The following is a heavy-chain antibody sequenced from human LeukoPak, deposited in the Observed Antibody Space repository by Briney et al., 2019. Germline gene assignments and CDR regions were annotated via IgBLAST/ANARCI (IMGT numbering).Heavy chain of an antibody. CDR3: ARAHCSGGSCYYYYGMDV. V-gene: IGHV1-69*13. CDR2: IIPIFGTA. D-gene: IGHD2-15*01. CDR1: GGTFSSYA. J-gene: IGHJ6*02. Sequence: ASVKVSCTASGGTFSSYAISWVRQAPGQGLEWMGVIIPIFGTANYAQKFQGRVTITADESTSTAYMELSSLRSEDTAVYYCARAHCSGGSCYYYYGMDVWGQGTTVTVSS.